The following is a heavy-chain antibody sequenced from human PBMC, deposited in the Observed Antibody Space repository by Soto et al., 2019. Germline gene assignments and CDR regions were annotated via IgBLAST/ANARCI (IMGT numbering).Heavy chain of an antibody. V-gene: IGHV5-10-1*01. J-gene: IGHJ3*02. Sequence: GESLKISRKGSGYSFTSYWLSWVRQMPGKGLEWMGRVDPSDSYTNYSPSCQGHVTISADKSISTAYLQWSSLKASDTAIYYRARSIIAVAAYDAFDIWAQGTIVTASS. CDR2: VDPSDSYT. CDR3: ARSIIAVAAYDAFDI. D-gene: IGHD6-19*01. CDR1: GYSFTSYW.